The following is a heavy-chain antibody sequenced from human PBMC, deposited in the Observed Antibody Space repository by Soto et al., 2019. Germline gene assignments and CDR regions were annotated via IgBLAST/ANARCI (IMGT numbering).Heavy chain of an antibody. CDR2: INAYNGNT. CDR3: ARDWFGVDY. CDR1: GYTFTSYG. D-gene: IGHD3-16*01. Sequence: QVQLVQSGAEVKKPGASVKVSCKASGYTFTSYGISWVRQAPGQGLEWMGWINAYNGNTNYAQNFQGRVTMTTDTFTSTAYRELRSLRSDDRAVYYCARDWFGVDYWGQGTLVTVSS. V-gene: IGHV1-18*01. J-gene: IGHJ4*02.